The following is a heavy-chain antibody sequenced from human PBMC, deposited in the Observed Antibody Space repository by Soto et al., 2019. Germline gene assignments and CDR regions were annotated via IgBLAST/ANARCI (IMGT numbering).Heavy chain of an antibody. Sequence: SETLSLTCTVSGGSVSSGGYYWSWIRQHPGKGLEWIGYIYYSGSTYYNPSLKSRVTISVDTSKNQFSLKLSSVTAADTAVYYCARVSVTHYYYYGMDVWGQGTTVTVSS. CDR1: GGSVSSGGYY. CDR2: IYYSGST. J-gene: IGHJ6*02. V-gene: IGHV4-31*03. D-gene: IGHD4-17*01. CDR3: ARVSVTHYYYYGMDV.